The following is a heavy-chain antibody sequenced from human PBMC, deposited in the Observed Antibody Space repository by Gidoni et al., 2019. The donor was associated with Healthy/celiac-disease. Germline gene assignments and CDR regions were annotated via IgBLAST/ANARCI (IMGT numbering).Heavy chain of an antibody. Sequence: QVQLVQSGAEVKKPGASVKVSCKASGYTLTELSMHWVRQAPGKGLEWMGGFDPEDGETSYAQKFQGRVTMTEDTSTDTADMELSSLRSEDTAVYYCATMLINYYGSGSYYDWGQGTLVTVSS. CDR2: FDPEDGET. J-gene: IGHJ4*02. D-gene: IGHD3-10*01. V-gene: IGHV1-24*01. CDR3: ATMLINYYGSGSYYD. CDR1: GYTLTELS.